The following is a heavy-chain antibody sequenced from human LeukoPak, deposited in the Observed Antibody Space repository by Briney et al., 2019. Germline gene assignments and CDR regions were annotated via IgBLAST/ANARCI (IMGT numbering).Heavy chain of an antibody. CDR3: ASIAAAGNR. Sequence: SETLSLTCTVSGGSISSGGYYWSWIRQPPGKGLEWIGYIYHSGSTYYNPSLKSRVTISVDRSKNQFSLKLSSVTAADTAVYYCASIAAAGNRWGQGTLVTVSS. J-gene: IGHJ4*02. D-gene: IGHD6-13*01. V-gene: IGHV4-30-2*01. CDR2: IYHSGST. CDR1: GGSISSGGYY.